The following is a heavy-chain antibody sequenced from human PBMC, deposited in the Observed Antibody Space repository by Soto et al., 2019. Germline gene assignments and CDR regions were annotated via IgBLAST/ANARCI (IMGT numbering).Heavy chain of an antibody. Sequence: GSLRLSCAASGFTFSSYDMHWVRQATGKGLEWVSAIGTAGDTYYPGSVKGRFTISRENAKNSLYLQMNSLRAGDTAVYYCARSPHYCSGGSCYSGAFDIWGQGKMVTVS. CDR3: ARSPHYCSGGSCYSGAFDI. D-gene: IGHD2-15*01. V-gene: IGHV3-13*01. J-gene: IGHJ3*02. CDR2: IGTAGDT. CDR1: GFTFSSYD.